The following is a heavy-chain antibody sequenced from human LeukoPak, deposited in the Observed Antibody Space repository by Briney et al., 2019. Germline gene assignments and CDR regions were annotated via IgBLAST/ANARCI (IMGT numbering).Heavy chain of an antibody. J-gene: IGHJ6*03. CDR3: ARVGGSYYVLHYYYYMDV. V-gene: IGHV1-18*01. Sequence: ASVKVSCKASGYTFTSYGISWVRQAPGQGLEWMGWISAYNGNTNYAQKLQGRVTMTTDTSTSTAHMELRSLRSDDTAVYYCARVGGSYYVLHYYYYMDVWGKGTRSPSP. D-gene: IGHD1-26*01. CDR1: GYTFTSYG. CDR2: ISAYNGNT.